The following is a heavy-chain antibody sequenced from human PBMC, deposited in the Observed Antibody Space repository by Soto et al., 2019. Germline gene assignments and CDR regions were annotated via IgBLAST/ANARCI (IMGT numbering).Heavy chain of an antibody. Sequence: EVQLVESGGDLVQPGGSLRLSCAASGFIFSDYTMTWVRQAPGRGLEFVSHISSSGDAIFYAESVKGRFTVSRDNAKKSLSLQMNSLREDATAVYLCASAHGGSNRFVGVYYFFGMDVGGQGTAVTVSS. J-gene: IGHJ6*02. V-gene: IGHV3-48*02. CDR3: ASAHGGSNRFVGVYYFFGMDV. CDR1: GFIFSDYT. D-gene: IGHD1-26*01. CDR2: ISSSGDAI.